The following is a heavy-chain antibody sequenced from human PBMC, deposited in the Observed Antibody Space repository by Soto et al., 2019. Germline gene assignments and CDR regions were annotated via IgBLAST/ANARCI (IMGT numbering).Heavy chain of an antibody. D-gene: IGHD3-10*01. Sequence: SETLSLTCTVSGRSTSSNSSYWGWLRHPRGRGLEWLGSIYYSGSTYYSPCLNSRVTISVDTSKSQFSLKLSSVTAADTAVYYCARGDSYYYYCLDVWGQGTTVTVSS. J-gene: IGHJ6*02. CDR3: ARGDSYYYYCLDV. CDR1: GRSTSSNSSY. CDR2: IYYSGST. V-gene: IGHV4-39*01.